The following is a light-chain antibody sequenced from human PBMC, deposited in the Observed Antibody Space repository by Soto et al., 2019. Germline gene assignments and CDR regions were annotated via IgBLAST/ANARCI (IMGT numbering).Light chain of an antibody. J-gene: IGKJ4*01. CDR1: ESIGNY. V-gene: IGKV3-11*01. CDR2: DAS. Sequence: EVVLTQSPATLSLSPGERATLSCRASESIGNYLAWYQQKLGQAPKLLIYDASHRAFGIPGRFSGDGSGTDFTLTLSRPEPEDFAVYYCQWRSDWPPRLTFGGGNKVEIK. CDR3: QWRSDWPPRLT.